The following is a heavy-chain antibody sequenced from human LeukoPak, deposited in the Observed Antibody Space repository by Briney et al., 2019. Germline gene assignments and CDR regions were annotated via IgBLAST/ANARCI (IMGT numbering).Heavy chain of an antibody. CDR3: ARTRYTYGDSDY. CDR2: IYYSGST. D-gene: IGHD5-18*01. V-gene: IGHV4-59*02. J-gene: IGHJ4*02. CDR1: GGSVSSYR. Sequence: SETLSLTCTVSGGSVSSYRWSWIRQPPGKGLEWIGYIYYSGSTNYNPSLKSRVSISVDTSKNQFFLKVRSVTAADTAVYYCARTRYTYGDSDYWGQGPLVTVSS.